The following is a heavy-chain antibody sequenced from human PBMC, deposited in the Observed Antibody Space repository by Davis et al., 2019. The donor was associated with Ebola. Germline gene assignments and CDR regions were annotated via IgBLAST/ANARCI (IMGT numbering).Heavy chain of an antibody. Sequence: ESLKNFCAASGFPFSNAWMSWVRQAPGKGLEWVGRIKSKTDGGTTDYAAPVKGRFTISRDDSKNTLYLQMNSLKTEDTAVYYCTTEKAVTGGAFDIWGQGTMVTVSS. CDR2: IKSKTDGGTT. V-gene: IGHV3-15*01. CDR1: GFPFSNAW. CDR3: TTEKAVTGGAFDI. J-gene: IGHJ3*02. D-gene: IGHD7-27*01.